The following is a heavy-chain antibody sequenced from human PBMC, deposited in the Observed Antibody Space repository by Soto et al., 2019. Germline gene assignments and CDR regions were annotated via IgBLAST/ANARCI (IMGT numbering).Heavy chain of an antibody. J-gene: IGHJ4*02. CDR2: IWYDGSNK. D-gene: IGHD3-22*01. Sequence: GVTLRRSCAAAPFTLSRCGMHWVRQAPGKGLEWVAVIWYDGSNKYYADSVKGRFTISRDNCKNTLYLQMNSLRAEDTAVYYCAREPRYYDSSGPQGYWGQGTLVTVSS. CDR3: AREPRYYDSSGPQGY. CDR1: PFTLSRCG. V-gene: IGHV3-33*01.